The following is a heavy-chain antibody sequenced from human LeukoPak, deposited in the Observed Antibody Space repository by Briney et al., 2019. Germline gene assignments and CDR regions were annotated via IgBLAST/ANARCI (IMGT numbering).Heavy chain of an antibody. CDR3: ARGPFVVVTATNYNWFDP. CDR1: GGSISSSSYY. D-gene: IGHD2-21*02. Sequence: SETLSLTCTVSGGSISSSSYYWGWIRQPPGKGLEWIGSIYYSGSTYYNPSLKSRVTISVDTSKNQFSLKLSSVTAADTAVYYCARGPFVVVTATNYNWFDPWGQGTLVTVSS. V-gene: IGHV4-39*01. J-gene: IGHJ5*02. CDR2: IYYSGST.